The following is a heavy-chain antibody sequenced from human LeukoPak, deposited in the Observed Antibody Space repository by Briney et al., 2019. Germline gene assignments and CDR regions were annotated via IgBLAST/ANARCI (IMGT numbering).Heavy chain of an antibody. Sequence: PGGSLRLSCAASGFTFSDYYMSWIRQAPGKGLEWVSYISSSGSTIYYADSVKGRFTISRDNAKNSLYLQMNSLRAEDTAVYYCARDIRYYDSSGYFDPWGQGTLVTVSS. CDR2: ISSSGSTI. CDR1: GFTFSDYY. V-gene: IGHV3-11*04. CDR3: ARDIRYYDSSGYFDP. D-gene: IGHD3-22*01. J-gene: IGHJ5*02.